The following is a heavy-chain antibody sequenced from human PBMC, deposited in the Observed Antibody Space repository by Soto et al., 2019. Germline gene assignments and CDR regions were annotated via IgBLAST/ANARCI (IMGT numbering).Heavy chain of an antibody. CDR1: GGSISSYY. J-gene: IGHJ4*02. D-gene: IGHD5-12*01. CDR3: ARERGYSGYDSGLDY. V-gene: IGHV4-59*01. CDR2: IYYSGST. Sequence: SETLSLTCTVSGGSISSYYWSWIRQPPGKGLEWIGYIYYSGSTNYNPSLKSRVTISVDTSKNQFSLKLSSVTAADTAVYYCARERGYSGYDSGLDYWGQGTLVTVSS.